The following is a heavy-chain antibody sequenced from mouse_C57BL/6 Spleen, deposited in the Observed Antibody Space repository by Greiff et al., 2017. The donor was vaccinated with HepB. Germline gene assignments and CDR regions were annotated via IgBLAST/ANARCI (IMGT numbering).Heavy chain of an antibody. D-gene: IGHD2-4*01. CDR2: IYPGDGDT. CDR1: GYAFSSYW. V-gene: IGHV1-80*01. CDR3: ARDDYGYAMDY. J-gene: IGHJ4*01. Sequence: QVQLKQSGAELVKPGASVKISCKASGYAFSSYWMNWVKQRPGKGLEWIGQIYPGDGDTNYNGKFKGKATLTADKSTSPAYMQLSSLTSEDSAVYCCARDDYGYAMDYWGQGTSVTVSS.